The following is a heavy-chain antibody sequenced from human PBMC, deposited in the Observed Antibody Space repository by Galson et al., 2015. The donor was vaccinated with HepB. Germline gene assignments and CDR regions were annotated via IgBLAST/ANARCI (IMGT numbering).Heavy chain of an antibody. CDR2: ISSSSSYI. V-gene: IGHV3-21*01. J-gene: IGHJ4*02. D-gene: IGHD5-12*01. Sequence: SLRLSCAASGFTFSSYSMNWVRQAPGKGLEWVSSISSSSSYIYYADSVKGRFTISRDNAKNSLYLQMNSLRAEDTAVYYCARNGGRGYSGYDYEDYWGQGTLVTVSS. CDR1: GFTFSSYS. CDR3: ARNGGRGYSGYDYEDY.